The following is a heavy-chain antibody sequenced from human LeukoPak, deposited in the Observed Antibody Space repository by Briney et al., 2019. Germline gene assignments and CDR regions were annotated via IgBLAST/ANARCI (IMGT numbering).Heavy chain of an antibody. Sequence: SGGSLRLSCAASGFTFSSYEMNWVRQAPGKGLEWVSYISSSGSTIYYADSVKGRFTISRDNAKNSLYLQRNSLRAEDTAVYYCARDLLVPAAYGGVDYWGQGTLVTVSS. J-gene: IGHJ4*02. CDR1: GFTFSSYE. CDR3: ARDLLVPAAYGGVDY. V-gene: IGHV3-48*03. D-gene: IGHD2-2*01. CDR2: ISSSGSTI.